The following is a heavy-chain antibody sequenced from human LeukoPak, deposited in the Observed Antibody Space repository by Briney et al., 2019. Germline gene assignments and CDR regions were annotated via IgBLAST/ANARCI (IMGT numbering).Heavy chain of an antibody. CDR2: ISYDGSNK. J-gene: IGHJ4*02. Sequence: GGSLRLSCAASGFTFSSYAMHWVRQAPGKGLEWVAVISYDGSNKYYADSVKGRFTISRDNSKNTLYLQMSSLRAEDTAVSYCARERLGYFDYWGQGTLVTVSS. V-gene: IGHV3-30-3*01. D-gene: IGHD3-9*01. CDR3: ARERLGYFDY. CDR1: GFTFSSYA.